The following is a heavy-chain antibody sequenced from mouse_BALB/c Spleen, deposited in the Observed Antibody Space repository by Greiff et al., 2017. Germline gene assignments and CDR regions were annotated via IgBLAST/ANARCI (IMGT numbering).Heavy chain of an antibody. D-gene: IGHD1-1*02. Sequence: QVQLKQSGAELVRPGTSVKVSCKASGYAFTNYLIEWVKQRPGQGLEWIGVINPGSGGTNYNEKFKGKATLTADKSSSTAYMQLSSLTSDDSAVYFCARYYGGPSYYAMDYWGQGTSVTVSS. CDR1: GYAFTNYL. J-gene: IGHJ4*01. V-gene: IGHV1-54*01. CDR3: ARYYGGPSYYAMDY. CDR2: INPGSGGT.